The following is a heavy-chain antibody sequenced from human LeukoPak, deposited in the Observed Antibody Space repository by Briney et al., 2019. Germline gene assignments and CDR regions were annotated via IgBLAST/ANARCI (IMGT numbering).Heavy chain of an antibody. Sequence: GRSLRLSCAGSGFIFNNYAMHWVRQPPGKGLEWVSGISRNSGSIDYADSVKGRFTISRDNAKNSLYLQMNSLRVEDTAFYYCAKDNRRHYTSGPNPDSLHWGQGALVTVSS. CDR2: ISRNSGSI. J-gene: IGHJ4*02. D-gene: IGHD6-19*01. CDR1: GFIFNNYA. V-gene: IGHV3-9*01. CDR3: AKDNRRHYTSGPNPDSLH.